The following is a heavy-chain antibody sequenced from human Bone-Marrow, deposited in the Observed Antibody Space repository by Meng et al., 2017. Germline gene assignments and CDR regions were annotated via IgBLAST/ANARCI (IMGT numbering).Heavy chain of an antibody. J-gene: IGHJ4*02. CDR1: GGSFSGYH. CDR2: INHSGST. Sequence: SQTRSLTGALYGGSFSGYHWTWIRQPPGKGLEWVGEINHSGSTNYNPSLKSRVTISRDMSKNQFSLQLSSVTAADTAVYYCSRGDAWGWELLVFWAQGTRVTVSS. CDR3: SRGDAWGWELLVF. D-gene: IGHD1-26*01. V-gene: IGHV4-34*01.